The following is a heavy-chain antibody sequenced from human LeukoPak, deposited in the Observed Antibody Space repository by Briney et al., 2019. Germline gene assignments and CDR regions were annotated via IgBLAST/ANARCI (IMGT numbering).Heavy chain of an antibody. CDR1: GGSISSGDYY. V-gene: IGHV4-31*03. CDR3: ARIPVTYYYDSSGYYFLGYFDY. CDR2: IYYSGST. Sequence: SETLSLTCTVSGGSISSGDYYWSWIRQHPGKGLEWIGYIYYSGSTYYNPSLKSRVIISVDTSKNQFSLKLSSVTAADTAVYYCARIPVTYYYDSSGYYFLGYFDYWGQGTLVTVSS. J-gene: IGHJ4*02. D-gene: IGHD3-22*01.